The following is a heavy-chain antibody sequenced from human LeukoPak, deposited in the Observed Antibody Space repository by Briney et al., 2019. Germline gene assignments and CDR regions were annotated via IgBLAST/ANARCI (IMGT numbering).Heavy chain of an antibody. CDR3: AGGSGWYHSFDY. V-gene: IGHV4-30-4*01. J-gene: IGHJ4*02. CDR1: GGSISSGNYF. D-gene: IGHD6-19*01. CDR2: IYYGGST. Sequence: SQTLSLTCSVSGGSISSGNYFWSWIRQPPGKGLEWIGYIYYGGSTFYNPSLKSRVTISVDTSKNQFSLKLTSVTAADTAVYYCAGGSGWYHSFDYWGQGTLVTVSS.